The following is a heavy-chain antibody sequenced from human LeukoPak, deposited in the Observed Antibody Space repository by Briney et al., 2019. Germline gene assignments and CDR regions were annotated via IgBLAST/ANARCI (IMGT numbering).Heavy chain of an antibody. CDR3: ARGIVDSAMVPYGMDV. V-gene: IGHV3-11*01. J-gene: IGHJ6*02. Sequence: PGGSLRLSCAASGFTFSDDYMSWIRQAPGKGLEWVSKISSSGRVMYYADSVKGRFTVSRDNAKNSLYLQLNSLRAEDTAVYYCARGIVDSAMVPYGMDVWGQGTTVTVSS. CDR1: GFTFSDDY. CDR2: ISSSGRVM. D-gene: IGHD5-18*01.